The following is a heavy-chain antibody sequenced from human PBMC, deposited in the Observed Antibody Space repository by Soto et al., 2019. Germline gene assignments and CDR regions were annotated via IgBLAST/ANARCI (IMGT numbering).Heavy chain of an antibody. CDR2: IKSKTDGGTT. Sequence: NPGRRRVLKTPGKGLEWVGRIKSKTDGGTTDYAAPVKGRFTISRDDSKNTLYLQMNSLKTEDTAVYYCTTEPTDYYYMDVWGKGTTVTVS. J-gene: IGHJ6*03. CDR1: NPG. V-gene: IGHV3-15*01. CDR3: TTEPTDYYYMDV.